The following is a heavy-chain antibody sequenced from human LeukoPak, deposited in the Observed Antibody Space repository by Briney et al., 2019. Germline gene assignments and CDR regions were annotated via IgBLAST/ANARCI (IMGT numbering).Heavy chain of an antibody. Sequence: RGSLRLSCAASGFTFSTSWMNWVRQAPGKGLEWVANINQDGNEKYYVDSVKGRFSISRDNAKNSLYLQMNSLRAEDTAVYYCGVVYWGQGILVTVPS. CDR2: INQDGNEK. CDR1: GFTFSTSW. V-gene: IGHV3-7*01. J-gene: IGHJ4*02. CDR3: GVVY.